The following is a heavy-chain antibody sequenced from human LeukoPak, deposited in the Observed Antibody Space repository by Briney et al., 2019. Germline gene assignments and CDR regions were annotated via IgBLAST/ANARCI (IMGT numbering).Heavy chain of an antibody. CDR2: SYHSGST. CDR1: GGSIISGGHS. J-gene: IGHJ4*02. Sequence: SQTLSLTCAVSGGSIISGGHSWSWIRQPPGKGLEWIGYSYHSGSTYYNPSLKSRVTISVDRSKNQFSLKLSSVTAADTAVYYCARGGYDGLFDYWGQGTLVTVSS. V-gene: IGHV4-30-2*01. CDR3: ARGGYDGLFDY. D-gene: IGHD5-12*01.